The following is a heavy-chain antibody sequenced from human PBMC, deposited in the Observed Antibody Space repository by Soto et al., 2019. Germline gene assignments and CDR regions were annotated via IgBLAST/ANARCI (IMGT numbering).Heavy chain of an antibody. Sequence: SETLSLTCAVDGWSFRDYYWSWIRHPPGNGLEWIGEINHSGRTNYNPSRKSRVTISVDTSKNQFSLKLSSVTAADTAVYYCARGGIQLWLSPYYFDYWGQGTLVTVSS. J-gene: IGHJ4*02. CDR2: INHSGRT. CDR1: GWSFRDYY. CDR3: ARGGIQLWLSPYYFDY. D-gene: IGHD5-18*01. V-gene: IGHV4-34*01.